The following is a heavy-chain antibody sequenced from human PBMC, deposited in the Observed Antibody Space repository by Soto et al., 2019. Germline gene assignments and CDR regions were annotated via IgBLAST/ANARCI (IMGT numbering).Heavy chain of an antibody. CDR1: GFTFSNYW. V-gene: IGHV3-74*01. D-gene: IGHD1-26*01. Sequence: SGGSLRLSCAASGFTFSNYWMHWVRQVPGKGLVWVSRINSDGRTRDYTDSVKGRFTISRDNAKSTLHLQMNSLRAEDTAVYFCVRGYSGTYRIDFWGQGALVTVSA. CDR3: VRGYSGTYRIDF. CDR2: INSDGRTR. J-gene: IGHJ4*02.